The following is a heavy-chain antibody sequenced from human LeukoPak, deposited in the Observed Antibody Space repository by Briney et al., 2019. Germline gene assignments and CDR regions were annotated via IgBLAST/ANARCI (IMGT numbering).Heavy chain of an antibody. V-gene: IGHV4-34*01. D-gene: IGHD2-2*02. CDR1: GGSFSGYY. Sequence: PSETLSLTCAVYGGSFSGYYWSWIRQPPGKGLEWIGSIYYSGSTYYNPSPKSRVTISVDTSKNQFSLKLSSVTAADTAVYYCARQERGYCSSTSCYTRGSPDYWGQGTLVTVSS. CDR3: ARQERGYCSSTSCYTRGSPDY. CDR2: IYYSGST. J-gene: IGHJ4*02.